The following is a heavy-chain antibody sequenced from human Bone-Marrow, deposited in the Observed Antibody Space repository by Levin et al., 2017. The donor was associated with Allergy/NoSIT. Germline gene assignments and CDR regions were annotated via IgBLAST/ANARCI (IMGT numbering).Heavy chain of an antibody. J-gene: IGHJ5*02. D-gene: IGHD2-2*01. Sequence: GGSLRLSCKASGYTFTSYAMNWVRQAPGQGLEWMGWINTNTGNPTYAQGFTGRFVSSLDTSVSTAYLQISSLKAEDTAVYYCARDGTAVPAEDWFDPWGQGTLVTVSS. V-gene: IGHV7-4-1*02. CDR3: ARDGTAVPAEDWFDP. CDR2: INTNTGNP. CDR1: GYTFTSYA.